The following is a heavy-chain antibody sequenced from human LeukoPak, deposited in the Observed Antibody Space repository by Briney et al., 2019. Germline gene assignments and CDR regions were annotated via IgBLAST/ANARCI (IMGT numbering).Heavy chain of an antibody. J-gene: IGHJ4*02. D-gene: IGHD3-3*01. V-gene: IGHV4-30-4*01. CDR2: IYYSGST. CDR1: GGSISSGDYY. Sequence: SETLSLTCTVSGGSISSGDYYWSWIRQPPGKGLEWIGYIYYSGSTYYNPSLKSRVTISIDRSKNQFSLKLSSVTAADTAVYYCARFIRRVDFWSGYYSYYFDYWGQGTLVTVSS. CDR3: ARFIRRVDFWSGYYSYYFDY.